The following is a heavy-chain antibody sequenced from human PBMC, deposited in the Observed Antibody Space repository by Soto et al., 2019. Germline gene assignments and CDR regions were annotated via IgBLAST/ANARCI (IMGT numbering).Heavy chain of an antibody. CDR3: ARFDWLPISKENYYGMDV. CDR1: GYTFTSYA. CDR2: INAGNGNT. Sequence: GASVKVSCKASGYTFTSYAMHWVRQAPGQRLEWMGWINAGNGNTKYSQKFQGRVTITRDTSASTAYMELSSLRSEDTAVYYCARFDWLPISKENYYGMDVWGQGTTVTVSS. J-gene: IGHJ6*02. D-gene: IGHD3-9*01. V-gene: IGHV1-3*01.